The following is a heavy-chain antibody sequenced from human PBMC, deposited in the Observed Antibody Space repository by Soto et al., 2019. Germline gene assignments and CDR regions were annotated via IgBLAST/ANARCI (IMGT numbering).Heavy chain of an antibody. D-gene: IGHD3-3*01. CDR3: ARGVGITIFGVVIGGDAFDI. CDR1: GFTFSSYG. V-gene: IGHV3-33*01. Sequence: QVQLVESGGGVVQPGRSLRLSCAASGFTFSSYGMHWVRQAPGKGLEWVAVIWYDGSNKYYADSVKGRFTISRDNSKNTLYLQMNSLRAEDTAVYYCARGVGITIFGVVIGGDAFDIWGQGTMVTVSS. J-gene: IGHJ3*02. CDR2: IWYDGSNK.